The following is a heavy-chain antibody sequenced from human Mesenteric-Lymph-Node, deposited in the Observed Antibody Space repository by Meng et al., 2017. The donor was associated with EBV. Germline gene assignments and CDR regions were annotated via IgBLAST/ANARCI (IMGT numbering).Heavy chain of an antibody. CDR3: ARGRIFGVVID. Sequence: QVQTQAWGARPLKPSATLSPPCAVYGGTFSCYHWSWNRQPPGKGLEWIGDINDTGSSNYNPSSKSRVTISVDTSKNQFSLKVSSVTAADTAVYYCARGRIFGVVIDWGQGTLVTVSS. J-gene: IGHJ4*02. V-gene: IGHV4-34*01. CDR2: INDTGSS. CDR1: GGTFSCYH. D-gene: IGHD3-3*01.